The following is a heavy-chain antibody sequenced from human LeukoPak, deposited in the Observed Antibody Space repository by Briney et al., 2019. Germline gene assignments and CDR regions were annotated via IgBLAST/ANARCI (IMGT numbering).Heavy chain of an antibody. CDR1: GFTFSSYA. CDR3: AKDSRYCSSTGCYAEFDY. V-gene: IGHV3-23*01. Sequence: GGSLRLSCAASGFTFSSYAMSWVRQAPGKGLEWVSAISGSGGTTYLADSVKGRFTISRDNSKNTLFLQMNSLRAEDTAVYYCAKDSRYCSSTGCYAEFDYWGQGTLVTVSS. J-gene: IGHJ4*02. D-gene: IGHD2-2*01. CDR2: ISGSGGTT.